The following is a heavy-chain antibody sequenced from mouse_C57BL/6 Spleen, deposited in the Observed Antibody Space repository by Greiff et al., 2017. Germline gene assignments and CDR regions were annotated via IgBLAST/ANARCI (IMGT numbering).Heavy chain of an antibody. CDR2: INPNNGGT. D-gene: IGHD2-2*01. CDR3: ARTMVTTRYLDY. J-gene: IGHJ2*01. Sequence: VQLQQSGPELVKPGASVKISCKASGYTFTDYYMNWVKQSHGKSLEWIGDINPNNGGTSYNQKFKGKATLTVDKSSSTAYMELRSLTSKDSAVYNCARTMVTTRYLDYWGQGTTLTVSS. CDR1: GYTFTDYY. V-gene: IGHV1-26*01.